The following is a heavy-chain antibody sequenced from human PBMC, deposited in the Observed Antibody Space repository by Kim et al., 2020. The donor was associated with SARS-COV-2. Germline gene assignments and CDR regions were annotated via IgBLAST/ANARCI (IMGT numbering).Heavy chain of an antibody. V-gene: IGHV3-7*01. D-gene: IGHD3-16*01. Sequence: VGSLRLSCAASGFTFSDHWMTWVRQAPGKGLEWVANIKQDGGDKHYVDSVKGRFTVSRDNVKNSVYLQMNSLRADDTAVYYCARHTFYRFDFWGPGTLVT. J-gene: IGHJ4*02. CDR2: IKQDGGDK. CDR1: GFTFSDHW. CDR3: ARHTFYRFDF.